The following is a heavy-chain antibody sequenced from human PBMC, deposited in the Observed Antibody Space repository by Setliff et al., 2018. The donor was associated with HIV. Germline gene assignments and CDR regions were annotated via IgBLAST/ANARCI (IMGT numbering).Heavy chain of an antibody. V-gene: IGHV3-33*08. Sequence: GESLKISCAACGFIIRNHWMTWVRQAPGKGLEWVAVMSTGGGIKICAASVKGRFTISRDNSKNPLYLQMNSLRAEDTAVYYCARVSELLAYYMDVWGKGTTVTVSS. J-gene: IGHJ6*03. CDR1: GFIIRNHW. CDR2: MSTGGGIK. CDR3: ARVSELLAYYMDV. D-gene: IGHD1-26*01.